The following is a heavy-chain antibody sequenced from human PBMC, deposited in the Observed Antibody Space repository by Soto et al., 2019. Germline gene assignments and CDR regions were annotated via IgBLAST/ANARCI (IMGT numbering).Heavy chain of an antibody. J-gene: IGHJ6*02. CDR3: ARGGIAAADIPWGYGMDV. D-gene: IGHD6-13*01. CDR2: IWYDGSNK. V-gene: IGHV3-33*01. Sequence: PGGSLRLSCAASGFTFSSYGMHWVRQAPGKGLEWVAVIWYDGSNKYYADSVKGRFTISRDNSKNTLYLQMNSLRAEDTAVYYCARGGIAAADIPWGYGMDVWGQGTTVTVSS. CDR1: GFTFSSYG.